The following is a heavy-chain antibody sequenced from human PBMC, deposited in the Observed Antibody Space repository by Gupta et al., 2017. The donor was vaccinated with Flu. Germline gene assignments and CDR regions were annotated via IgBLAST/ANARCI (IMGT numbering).Heavy chain of an antibody. CDR3: ARGWELDY. J-gene: IGHJ4*02. Sequence: YGAASGFTFTTYSTNWVRQAPGKGLEWLSYISPRGDIIYYADSVKGRFTISRDNDKNSVHLQMHSLRDDDTAVYYCARGWELDYWGQGTLVTVSS. V-gene: IGHV3-48*02. D-gene: IGHD1-26*01. CDR1: GFTFTTYS. CDR2: ISPRGDII.